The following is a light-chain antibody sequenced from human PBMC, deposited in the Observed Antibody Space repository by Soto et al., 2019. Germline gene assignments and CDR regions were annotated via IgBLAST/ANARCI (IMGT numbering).Light chain of an antibody. CDR1: QSVLYNSNSKNY. J-gene: IGKJ1*01. Sequence: DIVMTQSPDSLAVSLGERATINYRSSQSVLYNSNSKNYLAWYQQKPGQPPKLLIYWASTRESGVPDRFSGSGSGTDFTLTISSLQAEDVAVYYCQQYYSTPQTFGQGTKVDIK. V-gene: IGKV4-1*01. CDR3: QQYYSTPQT. CDR2: WAS.